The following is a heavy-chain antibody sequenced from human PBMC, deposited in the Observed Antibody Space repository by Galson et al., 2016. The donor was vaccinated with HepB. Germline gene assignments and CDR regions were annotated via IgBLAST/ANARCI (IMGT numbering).Heavy chain of an antibody. CDR2: ISDSGGNT. D-gene: IGHD2-2*01. CDR1: GFSFSNYA. V-gene: IGHV3-23*01. Sequence: SLRLSCAASGFSFSNYAMSWVRRAPGKGLEWVSGISDSGGNTYFADSVKDRFTISKDNSKNTLYLQMNSLRAEDTAVYYCARAPVTSTTCCYYFDYRGQGALVTVSS. CDR3: ARAPVTSTTCCYYFDY. J-gene: IGHJ4*02.